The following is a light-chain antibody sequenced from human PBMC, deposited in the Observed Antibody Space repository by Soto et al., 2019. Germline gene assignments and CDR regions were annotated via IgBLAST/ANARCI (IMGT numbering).Light chain of an antibody. CDR1: QSISNY. J-gene: IGKJ1*01. CDR2: SAS. CDR3: QHYYSYPPT. Sequence: AIRMTQSPSSLSASTGDRVTITCRASQSISNYLAWYQQKPGKAPKLLIYSASTLQSGVPSRFSGSGSGTDFALTISCPQSEDFASYYCQHYYSYPPTFGQGTRVELK. V-gene: IGKV1-8*01.